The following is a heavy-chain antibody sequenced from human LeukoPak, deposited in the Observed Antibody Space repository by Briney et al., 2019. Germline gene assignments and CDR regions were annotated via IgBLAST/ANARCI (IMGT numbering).Heavy chain of an antibody. CDR1: GFTFSNTW. J-gene: IGHJ4*02. CDR3: ARGAPIDY. CDR2: IYNDETSA. V-gene: IGHV3-74*01. Sequence: GGSLRLSCAASGFTFSNTWMYWVRQGPGKGLVWVSRIYNDETSATYADSVKGRFTISRDNAKNTLYLQMDSLRVDDTAVYYCARGAPIDYWGQGALVTVSS.